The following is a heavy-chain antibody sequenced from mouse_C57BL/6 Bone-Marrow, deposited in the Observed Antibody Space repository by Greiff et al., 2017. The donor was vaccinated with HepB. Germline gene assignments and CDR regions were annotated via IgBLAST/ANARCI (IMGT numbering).Heavy chain of an antibody. CDR3: ARSKIYGSSLYYAMDY. CDR1: GYSFTGYF. CDR2: INPYNGDT. Sequence: SGPELVKPGDSVKISCKASGYSFTGYFMNWVMQSHGKSLEWIGRINPYNGDTFYNQKFKGKATLTVDKSSRTAHMELRSLTSEDAAVYYGARSKIYGSSLYYAMDYWGQGTAVTVSS. D-gene: IGHD1-1*01. V-gene: IGHV1-20*01. J-gene: IGHJ4*01.